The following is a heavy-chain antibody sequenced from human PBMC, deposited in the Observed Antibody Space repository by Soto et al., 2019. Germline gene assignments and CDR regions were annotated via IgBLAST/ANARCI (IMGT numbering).Heavy chain of an antibody. Sequence: EVQLVESGGGLVQPGGSLRLSCVASGFTFSAYWMTWVRQAPGKGLEWLANIKEDGSETHDLDGRFAISRDNAKNSLFRQLSSLIADDTAVYYCARLRGDYFDNWGQGTLVTVSS. CDR1: GFTFSAYW. CDR2: IKEDGSET. J-gene: IGHJ4*02. CDR3: ARLRGDYFDN. V-gene: IGHV3-7*01.